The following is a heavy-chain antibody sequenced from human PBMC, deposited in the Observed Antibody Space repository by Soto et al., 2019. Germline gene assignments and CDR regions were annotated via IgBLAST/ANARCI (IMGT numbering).Heavy chain of an antibody. CDR2: ISGSGGST. Sequence: EVQLLESGGGLVQPGGSLRLSCAASGFTFSSYAMSWVRQAPGKVLEWVSAISGSGGSTYYADSVKGRFTISRDNSKNTLYLQMNSLRAEDTAVYYCAKVGDSSGYPADYWGQGTLVTVSS. J-gene: IGHJ4*02. V-gene: IGHV3-23*01. CDR3: AKVGDSSGYPADY. CDR1: GFTFSSYA. D-gene: IGHD6-19*01.